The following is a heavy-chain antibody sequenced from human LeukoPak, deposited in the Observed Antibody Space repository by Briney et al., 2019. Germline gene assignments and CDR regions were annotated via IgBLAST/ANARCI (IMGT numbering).Heavy chain of an antibody. CDR1: GYTFTSYG. CDR2: ISAYNGNT. D-gene: IGHD6-13*01. Sequence: AASVKVSCKASGYTFTSYGISWVRQAPGQGLEWMGWISAYNGNTNYAQKLQGRVTMTTDTSTSTAYMELRSLRSDDTAVYYCARDSSSWDDDNWFDPWGEGTLVTVSS. J-gene: IGHJ5*02. V-gene: IGHV1-18*01. CDR3: ARDSSSWDDDNWFDP.